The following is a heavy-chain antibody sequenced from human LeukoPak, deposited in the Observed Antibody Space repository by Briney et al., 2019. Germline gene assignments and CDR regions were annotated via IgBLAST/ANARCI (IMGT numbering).Heavy chain of an antibody. J-gene: IGHJ6*03. D-gene: IGHD3-22*01. CDR1: GYTFTSYG. CDR3: ARVSSTYYYDSSARESYYMDV. V-gene: IGHV1-18*01. CDR2: ISAYNGNT. Sequence: GASVKVSCKASGYTFTSYGISWVRQAPGQGLEWMGWISAYNGNTNYAQKLQGRVTMTTDTSTSTAYMELRSLRSDDTAVYYCARVSSTYYYDSSARESYYMDVWGKGTTVTVSS.